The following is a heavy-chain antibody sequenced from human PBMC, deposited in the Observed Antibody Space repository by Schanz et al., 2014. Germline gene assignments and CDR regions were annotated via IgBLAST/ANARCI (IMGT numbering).Heavy chain of an antibody. CDR3: VRVSFADPRLYRGMDRDIDY. J-gene: IGHJ4*02. D-gene: IGHD5-18*01. CDR1: GFTFSSYG. Sequence: VQLVESGGGLVQPGGSLRLSCTASGFTFSSYGMHWVRQAPGKGLEWVAVIWYDGSNKYYADSVKGRFTISRDNSKNTLFLQMNSLRAEDTAVYYCVRVSFADPRLYRGMDRDIDYWGQGTLVTVSS. V-gene: IGHV3-33*08. CDR2: IWYDGSNK.